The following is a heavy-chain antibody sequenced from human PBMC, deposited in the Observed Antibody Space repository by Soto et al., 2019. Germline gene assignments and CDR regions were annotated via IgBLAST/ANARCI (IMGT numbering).Heavy chain of an antibody. D-gene: IGHD6-19*01. Sequence: GGSLRLSCAASGFTFSSYNMNWVRQAPGKGLEWVSVISGSGGSTYYADSVKGRLTISRDNSKNTLYLQMNSLRAEDTAVYYCAKGYSSGWYSLLEDAFDIWGQGTVVPVSS. CDR1: GFTFSSYN. J-gene: IGHJ3*02. V-gene: IGHV3-23*01. CDR3: AKGYSSGWYSLLEDAFDI. CDR2: ISGSGGST.